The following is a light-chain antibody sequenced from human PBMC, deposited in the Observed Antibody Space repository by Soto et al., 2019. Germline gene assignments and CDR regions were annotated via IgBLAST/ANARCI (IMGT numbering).Light chain of an antibody. CDR2: SNN. J-gene: IGLJ2*01. CDR1: RSNIGSNY. CDR3: AAWDDSLSGVV. V-gene: IGLV1-47*01. Sequence: QLVLTQPPSASGTPGQRVTISCSGSRSNIGSNYVYWYQQFPETAPKLLIHSNNQRPSGVPDRFSGSKSGTSASLAISGLRSEDEADYYCAAWDDSLSGVVFGGGTKLTVL.